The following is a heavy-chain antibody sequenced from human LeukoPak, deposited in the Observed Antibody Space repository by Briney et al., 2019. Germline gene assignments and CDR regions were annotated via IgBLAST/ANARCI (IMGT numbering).Heavy chain of an antibody. CDR1: GFTFSNYA. CDR3: AKDRSCTGSSCNVGS. D-gene: IGHD2-2*01. Sequence: GGSLRLSCAASGFTFSNYAMSWVRQAPGKGLEWVSSITGSGGSTYYADSVKGRFTISGDNSKNTLYLQMSSLRAEDTAVYYCAKDRSCTGSSCNVGSWGQGTMVTVSS. CDR2: ITGSGGST. V-gene: IGHV3-23*01. J-gene: IGHJ3*01.